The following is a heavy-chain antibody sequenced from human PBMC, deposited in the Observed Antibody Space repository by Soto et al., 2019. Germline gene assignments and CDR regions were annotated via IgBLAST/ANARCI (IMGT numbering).Heavy chain of an antibody. CDR2: IVPIFGTT. V-gene: IGHV1-69*12. CDR1: GGTFSNYA. J-gene: IGHJ6*02. D-gene: IGHD6-19*01. CDR3: ARVVAVAGLYNYHGLDV. Sequence: QVQLVQSGAEVKKPGSSVKVSCKVSGGTFSNYAIDWVRLAPGHGLEWMGGIVPIFGTTYYTQKFQGRARIIAHDSTTPAYLGMSSLRSEDTAIYYCARVVAVAGLYNYHGLDVWGQGTAVTVSS.